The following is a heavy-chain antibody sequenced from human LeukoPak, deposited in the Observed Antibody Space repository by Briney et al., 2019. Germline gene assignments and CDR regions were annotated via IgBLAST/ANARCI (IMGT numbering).Heavy chain of an antibody. D-gene: IGHD1-26*01. CDR2: IKQDGSEK. CDR3: AREGGPYYFDY. J-gene: IGHJ4*02. CDR1: GFTSSSYW. V-gene: IGHV3-7*01. Sequence: GGSLRLSCAASGFTSSSYWMSWVRQAPGKGLEWVANIKQDGSEKYYVDSVKGRFTISRDNAKNSLYLQMNSLRAEDTAVYYCAREGGPYYFDYWGQGTLVTVSS.